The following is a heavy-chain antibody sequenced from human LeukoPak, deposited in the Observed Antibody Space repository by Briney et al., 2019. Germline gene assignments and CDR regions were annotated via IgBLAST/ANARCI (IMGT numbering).Heavy chain of an antibody. V-gene: IGHV3-23*01. Sequence: PGGSLRLSCAASGFTFSSYAMSWVRQAPGKGLEWVSAISGSGGSTYYADSVKGRFTISRDNSKNTLYLQMNSLRAEDTAVYYCAKAHYSAGSYYKTTDFDYWGQGTLVTVSS. D-gene: IGHD3-10*01. CDR1: GFTFSSYA. CDR3: AKAHYSAGSYYKTTDFDY. J-gene: IGHJ4*02. CDR2: ISGSGGST.